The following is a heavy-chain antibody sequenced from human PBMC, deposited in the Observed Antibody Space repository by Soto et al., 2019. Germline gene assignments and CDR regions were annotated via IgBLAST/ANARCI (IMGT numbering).Heavy chain of an antibody. Sequence: VASVKVSCKPSGYIFTYRYLHWVRQAPGQALEWLGWIKPFNGNATYAQKLQGRVIMTTDTSTSTAYMELRSLRSDDTAVYYCARPIEYSSSWSNWFDPWGQGTLLTV. CDR3: ARPIEYSSSWSNWFDP. J-gene: IGHJ5*02. CDR2: IKPFNGNA. V-gene: IGHV1-45*02. D-gene: IGHD6-13*01. CDR1: GYIFTYRY.